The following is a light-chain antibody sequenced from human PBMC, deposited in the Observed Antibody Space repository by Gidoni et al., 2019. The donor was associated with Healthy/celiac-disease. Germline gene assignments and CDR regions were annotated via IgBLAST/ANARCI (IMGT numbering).Light chain of an antibody. J-gene: IGKJ3*01. V-gene: IGKV3-20*01. Sequence: ELVLTQSPGTLSLSPGERATLSCRASQSVSSSYLAWYKQTPGQAPRLLIYGASSRATGIPDRGSGSGSGTDLTLTISRLEPEDFAVYYCQQYGSSPFTFXPXTKVDIK. CDR3: QQYGSSPFT. CDR1: QSVSSSY. CDR2: GAS.